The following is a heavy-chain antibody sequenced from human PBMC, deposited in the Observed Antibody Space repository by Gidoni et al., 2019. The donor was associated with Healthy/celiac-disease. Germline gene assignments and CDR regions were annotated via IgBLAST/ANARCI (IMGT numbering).Heavy chain of an antibody. CDR3: ARGLGNPFYFDY. CDR2: IYSGGST. V-gene: IGHV3-53*02. CDR1: GFTVSSNY. D-gene: IGHD4-4*01. Sequence: EVQLVETGGGLIQPGGSLRLPGASSGFTVSSNYMSWVRQAPGKGLEWVSVIYSGGSTYYADSVKGRFTISRDNSKNTLYLQMNSLRAEDTAVYYCARGLGNPFYFDYWGQGTLVTVSS. J-gene: IGHJ4*02.